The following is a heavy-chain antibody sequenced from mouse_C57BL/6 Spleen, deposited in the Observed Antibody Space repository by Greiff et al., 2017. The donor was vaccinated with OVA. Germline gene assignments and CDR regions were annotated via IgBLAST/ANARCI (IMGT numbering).Heavy chain of an antibody. V-gene: IGHV1-62-2*01. CDR3: ARHDDYDRYFDV. CDR1: GYTFTEYT. J-gene: IGHJ1*03. CDR2: FYPGSGSI. D-gene: IGHD2-12*01. Sequence: VKVVESGAELVKPGASVKLSCKASGYTFTEYTIHWVKQRSGQGLEWIGWFYPGSGSIKYNEKFKDKATLTADKSSSTVYMELSRLTSEDSAVYFCARHDDYDRYFDVWGTGTTVTVSS.